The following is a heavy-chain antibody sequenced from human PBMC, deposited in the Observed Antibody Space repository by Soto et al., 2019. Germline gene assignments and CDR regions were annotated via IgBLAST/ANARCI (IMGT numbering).Heavy chain of an antibody. V-gene: IGHV3-23*01. CDR3: ATIVVVTADDAFDI. D-gene: IGHD2-21*02. CDR2: ISGSGGST. Sequence: LIRACAASGFTFSSYAMSWVRQATLKGLEWVSAISGSGGSTYYADSVKGRFTISRDNSKNTLYLQMNSLRAEDTAVYYRATIVVVTADDAFDIWGQGTMVTVSS. CDR1: GFTFSSYA. J-gene: IGHJ3*02.